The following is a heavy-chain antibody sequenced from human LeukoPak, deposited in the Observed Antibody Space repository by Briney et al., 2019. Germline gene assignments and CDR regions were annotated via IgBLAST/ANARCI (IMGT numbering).Heavy chain of an antibody. CDR1: GFTFSRSW. CDR2: INGDGSDT. D-gene: IGHD6-25*01. Sequence: GGSLRLSCAASGFTFSRSWMHWVRQSPGKGLMWVSRINGDGSDTSYADSVKGRFTISRDNDKNILYLQMNSLQTEDAAVYYCARDPAARSLPDNWFDPCGQGTLVTVS. CDR3: ARDPAARSLPDNWFDP. J-gene: IGHJ5*02. V-gene: IGHV3-74*01.